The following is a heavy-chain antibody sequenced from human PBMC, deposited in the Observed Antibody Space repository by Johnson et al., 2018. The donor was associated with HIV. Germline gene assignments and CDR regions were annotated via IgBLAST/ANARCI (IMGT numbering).Heavy chain of an antibody. J-gene: IGHJ3*02. V-gene: IGHV3-30*02. Sequence: QVQLVESGGGVVQPGGSLRLSCAASGFTFSSYGMHWVRQAPGKGLEWVAFIRYDGSNKYFADSVKGRFTISRDNSKNTLYLQMNSLRAEDTAVYYCAKDLVVVTARGALDSWGQGTMVTVSS. CDR1: GFTFSSYG. CDR2: IRYDGSNK. CDR3: AKDLVVVTARGALDS. D-gene: IGHD2-21*02.